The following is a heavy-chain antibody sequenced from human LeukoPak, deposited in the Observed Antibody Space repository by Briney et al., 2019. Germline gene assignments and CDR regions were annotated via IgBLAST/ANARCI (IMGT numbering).Heavy chain of an antibody. CDR2: IKQDGSEK. CDR1: GFTFSSYG. D-gene: IGHD2-21*01. J-gene: IGHJ4*02. V-gene: IGHV3-7*01. Sequence: HPGGSLRLSCAASGFTFSSYGMSWVRQAPGKGLEWVANIKQDGSEKYYVDSVKGRFTISRDNTKNSLYLQMNSLRVEDTAVYYCARGPFVVIAYWRQGTLVTVSS. CDR3: ARGPFVVIAY.